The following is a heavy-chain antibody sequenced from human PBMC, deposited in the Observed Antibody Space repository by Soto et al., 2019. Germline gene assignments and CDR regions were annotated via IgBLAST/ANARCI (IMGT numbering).Heavy chain of an antibody. D-gene: IGHD5-12*01. CDR1: GFTFSSYS. CDR2: ISSSSSTI. CDR3: ARESHLWGYSGYDLDY. J-gene: IGHJ4*02. Sequence: GGSLRLSCAASGFTFSSYSMNWVRQAPGKGLEWVSYISSSSSTIYYADSVKGRFTISRDNAKNSLYLQMNSLRDEDTAVYYCARESHLWGYSGYDLDYWGQGTLVTVSS. V-gene: IGHV3-48*02.